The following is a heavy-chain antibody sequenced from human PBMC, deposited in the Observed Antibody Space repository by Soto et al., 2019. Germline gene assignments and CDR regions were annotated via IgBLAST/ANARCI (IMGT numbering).Heavy chain of an antibody. V-gene: IGHV3-74*03. Sequence: GGSLRLSCAASGFIFSSLWIQWVRQVPGKGLEWVSRINTDGSITTYADSVKGRFTISRGNAKNTVFLQMNSLRAEDTAVYYCARGGSFRFDYWGQGALVTVSS. D-gene: IGHD1-26*01. CDR3: ARGGSFRFDY. CDR2: INTDGSIT. CDR1: GFIFSSLW. J-gene: IGHJ4*02.